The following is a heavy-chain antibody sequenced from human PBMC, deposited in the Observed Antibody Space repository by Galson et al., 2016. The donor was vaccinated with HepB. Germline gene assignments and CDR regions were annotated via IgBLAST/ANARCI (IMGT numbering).Heavy chain of an antibody. D-gene: IGHD6-13*01. CDR1: GYTFTNYG. V-gene: IGHV1-18*01. J-gene: IGHJ4*02. CDR2: ISAYNGNT. Sequence: SVKVSCKASGYTFTNYGISWVRQAPGQGLEWMGWISAYNGNTNYAQKFQGRVTMTTDTSTSTAYMELRSLRSDDTAIYFCARDSWGIVAAGITPWYYWGQGTLVTVSS. CDR3: ARDSWGIVAAGITPWYY.